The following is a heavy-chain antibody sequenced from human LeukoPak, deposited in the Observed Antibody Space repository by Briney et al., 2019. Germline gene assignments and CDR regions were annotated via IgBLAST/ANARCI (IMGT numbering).Heavy chain of an antibody. Sequence: SETLSPTCAVYGGSFSSYYWGWIRQPPGKGLEWIGSIYYSGSTYYNPSLKSRVTISVDTSKNQFSLKLSSVTAADTAVYYCARAQVLLWFGELLNFDYWGQGTLVTVSS. D-gene: IGHD3-10*01. V-gene: IGHV4-39*07. J-gene: IGHJ4*02. CDR1: GGSFSSYY. CDR2: IYYSGST. CDR3: ARAQVLLWFGELLNFDY.